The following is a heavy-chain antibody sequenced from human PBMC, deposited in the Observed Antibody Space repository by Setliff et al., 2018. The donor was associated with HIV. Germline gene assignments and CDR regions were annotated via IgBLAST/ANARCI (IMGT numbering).Heavy chain of an antibody. CDR1: GFLFSSYG. CDR2: TSYDGYDK. Sequence: AASGFLFSSYGMHWVRQAPGKGLEWVAVTSYDGYDKYYAYSVKGRFTISRDNSKNTVYLQMNSLRAEDTAEYYCAKELAASGLGYFDSWGRGILVTVSS. CDR3: AKELAASGLGYFDS. V-gene: IGHV3-30*12. D-gene: IGHD3-22*01. J-gene: IGHJ4*02.